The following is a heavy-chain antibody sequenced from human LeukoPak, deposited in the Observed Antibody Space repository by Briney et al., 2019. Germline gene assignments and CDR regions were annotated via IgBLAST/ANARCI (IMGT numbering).Heavy chain of an antibody. CDR3: AKEHYDFWSGPWGYYYYYMDV. CDR1: GFTFSSYG. V-gene: IGHV3-33*06. Sequence: PGRSLRLSRAASGFTFSSYGMHWVRQAPGKGLEWVAVIWYDGSNKYYADSVKGRFTISRDNSKNTLYLQMNSLRAEDTAVYYCAKEHYDFWSGPWGYYYYYMDVWGKGTTVTVSS. J-gene: IGHJ6*03. CDR2: IWYDGSNK. D-gene: IGHD3-3*01.